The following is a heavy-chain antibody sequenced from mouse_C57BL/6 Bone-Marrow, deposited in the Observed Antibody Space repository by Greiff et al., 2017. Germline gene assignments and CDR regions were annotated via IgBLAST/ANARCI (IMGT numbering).Heavy chain of an antibody. D-gene: IGHD1-1*01. J-gene: IGHJ2*01. CDR2: IDPSDSYT. CDR1: GYTFTSYW. V-gene: IGHV1-69*01. CDR3: VCPVVDGY. Sequence: QVQLQQPGAELVMPGASVKLSCKASGYTFTSYWMHWVKQRPGQGLEWIGEIDPSDSYTNYNQKFKGKSTLTVDKSSSTAYMQLSSLTSEDSAVYYCVCPVVDGYWGQGTTLTVSS.